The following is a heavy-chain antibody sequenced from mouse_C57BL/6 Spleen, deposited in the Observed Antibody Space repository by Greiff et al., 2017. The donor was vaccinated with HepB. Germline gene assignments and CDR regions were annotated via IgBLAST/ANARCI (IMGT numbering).Heavy chain of an antibody. CDR3: ARSGYYGSSSWFAY. J-gene: IGHJ3*01. CDR1: GYAFSSSW. Sequence: VQLQQSGPELVKPGASVKISCKASGYAFSSSWMNWVKQRPGKGLEWIGRIYPGDGVTNYNGKFKGKATLTADKSSSTAYMQLSSLTSADAAVDFGARSGYYGSSSWFAYWGQGTLVTVSA. CDR2: IYPGDGVT. D-gene: IGHD1-1*01. V-gene: IGHV1-82*01.